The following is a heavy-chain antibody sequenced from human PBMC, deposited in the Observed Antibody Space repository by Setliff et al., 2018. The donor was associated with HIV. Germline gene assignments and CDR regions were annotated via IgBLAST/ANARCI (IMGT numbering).Heavy chain of an antibody. CDR2: ISSTGTYI. CDR1: GFNFSSHT. V-gene: IGHV3-21*01. Sequence: GGSLRLSCAASGFNFSSHTMNWIRQAPGKGLEWVSSISSTGTYIYYADSIKGRFTISRDNAKNSLYLQMNSLRADDTAVYYCAKGGKIQRWFSDYWGQGTLVTVSS. CDR3: AKGGKIQRWFSDY. D-gene: IGHD5-18*01. J-gene: IGHJ4*02.